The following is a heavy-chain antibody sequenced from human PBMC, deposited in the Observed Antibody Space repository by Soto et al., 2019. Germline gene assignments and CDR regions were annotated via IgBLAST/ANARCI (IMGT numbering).Heavy chain of an antibody. J-gene: IGHJ4*02. CDR1: GFTFSSYS. V-gene: IGHV3-48*01. CDR3: TREGDGSGFFSDF. Sequence: PGGSLRLSCAASGFTFSSYSMNWVRQAPGKGLEWVSFISGRSNTIYYADSVKGRFTISRDNAENSLYLLMNSLRAEDTAVYYCTREGDGSGFFSDFWGQGALVTVSS. CDR2: ISGRSNTI. D-gene: IGHD3-22*01.